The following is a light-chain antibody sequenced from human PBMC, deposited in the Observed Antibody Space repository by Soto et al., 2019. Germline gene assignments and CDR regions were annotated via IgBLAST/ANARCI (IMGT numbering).Light chain of an antibody. J-gene: IGLJ1*01. CDR3: ASYTISSTLV. CDR2: DVS. CDR1: SSDVGGYNY. V-gene: IGLV2-14*01. Sequence: QSVLTQPASVSGSPGQSITISCIGTSSDVGGYNYVSWYQQHPGKAPKLMIYDVSNRPSGVSNRFSGSKSGNTASLTISGLQAEDDADYYCASYTISSTLVFGTGTKVTVL.